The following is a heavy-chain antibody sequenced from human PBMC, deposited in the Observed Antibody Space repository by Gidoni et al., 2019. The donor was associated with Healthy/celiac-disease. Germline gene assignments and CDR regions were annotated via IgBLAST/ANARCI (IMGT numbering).Heavy chain of an antibody. CDR3: ARDRGVVVVAATWAADYYYYGMDV. D-gene: IGHD2-15*01. J-gene: IGHJ6*02. Sequence: QVQLVQSGAEVKKPGASVKVSCKASGYTFTSYAMHWVRQAPGQRLEWMGWINAGNGNTKYSQKFQGRVTITRDTSASTAYMELSSLRSEDTAVYYCARDRGVVVVAATWAADYYYYGMDVWGQGTTVTVSS. V-gene: IGHV1-3*01. CDR2: INAGNGNT. CDR1: GYTFTSYA.